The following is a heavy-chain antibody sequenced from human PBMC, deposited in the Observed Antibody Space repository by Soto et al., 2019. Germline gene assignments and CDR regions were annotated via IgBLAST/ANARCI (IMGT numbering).Heavy chain of an antibody. J-gene: IGHJ6*02. CDR2: ISGSGGST. D-gene: IGHD6-19*01. V-gene: IGHV3-23*01. CDR1: GFTFSSYA. CDR3: AKCSGVRSGWYQTYYYYGMAV. Sequence: EVQLLESGGGLVQPGGSLRLSCAASGFTFSSYAMSWVRQAPGKGLEWVSAISGSGGSTYYADSVKGRFTSSRDNSKNTLYLQMNSLRAEDTAVYYCAKCSGVRSGWYQTYYYYGMAVWGQGTTVTVSS.